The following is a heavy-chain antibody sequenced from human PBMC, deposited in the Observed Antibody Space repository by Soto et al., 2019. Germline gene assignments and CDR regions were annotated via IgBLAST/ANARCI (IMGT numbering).Heavy chain of an antibody. CDR3: ARATECRYVDLLLPEHPPISRATFDY. D-gene: IGHD3-9*01. CDR2: LKQDGREK. V-gene: IGHV3-7*01. CDR1: GFTFSSYW. J-gene: IGHJ4*02. Sequence: EVQLVESGGGLVQPGGSLRLSCAASGFTFSSYWMSWVRQAPGKGLEWVANLKQDGREKYYVDPVKGRFTISRDNDKNSLYLQINSLRSEGTAVYYCARATECRYVDLLLPEHPPISRATFDYWGQGTLVTVSS.